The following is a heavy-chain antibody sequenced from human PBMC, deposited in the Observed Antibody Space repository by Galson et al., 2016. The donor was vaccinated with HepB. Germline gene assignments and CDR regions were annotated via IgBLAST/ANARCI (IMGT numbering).Heavy chain of an antibody. CDR2: IKSKTDGGSI. CDR1: GFTFSSYN. D-gene: IGHD3-16*01. V-gene: IGHV3-15*01. J-gene: IGHJ4*02. CDR3: TTPTTGE. Sequence: SLRLSCAASGFTFSSYNMNWVRQAPGEGLEWVGRIKSKTDGGSIEYAAVVKGRFTISRDDSKNTLYLHMTSLRTDDTAMYYCTTPTTGEWGQGTLVTVS.